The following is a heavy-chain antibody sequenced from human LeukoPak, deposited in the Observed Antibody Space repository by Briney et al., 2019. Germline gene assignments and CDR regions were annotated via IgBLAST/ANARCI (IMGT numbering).Heavy chain of an antibody. D-gene: IGHD2-15*01. Sequence: PGGSLRLSCTASGFTFGDDAMSWVRQAPGKGLGWVGFSRSKANGGTTEYAASVKGRFTIPRDDSESIAYLQMNSLKTEDPAVYYCNRARGGGYLDYWGQGTLVTVSS. V-gene: IGHV3-49*04. CDR1: GFTFGDDA. CDR2: SRSKANGGTT. CDR3: NRARGGGYLDY. J-gene: IGHJ4*02.